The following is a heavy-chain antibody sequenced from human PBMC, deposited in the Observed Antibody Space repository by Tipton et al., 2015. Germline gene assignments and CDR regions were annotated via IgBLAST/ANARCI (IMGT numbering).Heavy chain of an antibody. CDR3: ACHDFDLLTRDYQTVDY. Sequence: TLSLTCDVSGYSISSGYYWGWIRQPPGKGLEWIGSIFHRGDTNYNPSLKSRVTISVNTPKNQFSLTLNSVTAADTAVYYCACHDFDLLTRDYQTVDYWGQGTRVTVSS. CDR2: IFHRGDT. V-gene: IGHV4-38-2*01. D-gene: IGHD3-9*01. CDR1: GYSISSGYY. J-gene: IGHJ4*02.